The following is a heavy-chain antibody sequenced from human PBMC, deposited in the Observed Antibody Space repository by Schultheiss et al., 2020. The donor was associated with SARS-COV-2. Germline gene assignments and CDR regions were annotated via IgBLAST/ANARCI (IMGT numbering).Heavy chain of an antibody. Sequence: GGSLRLSCAASGFTFSSYCMHWVRQAPGKGLVWVSRINSDGSSTSYADSVKGRFTISRDNAKNTLYLQMNSLRAEDTAVYYCARVGSSWYFDYWGQGTLVTVSS. D-gene: IGHD6-13*01. CDR3: ARVGSSWYFDY. J-gene: IGHJ4*02. CDR2: INSDGSST. CDR1: GFTFSSYC. V-gene: IGHV3-74*01.